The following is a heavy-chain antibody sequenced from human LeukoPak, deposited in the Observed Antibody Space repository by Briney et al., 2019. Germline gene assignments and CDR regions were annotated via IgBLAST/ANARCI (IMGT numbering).Heavy chain of an antibody. J-gene: IGHJ4*02. Sequence: GGSLRLSCAASGFTVSSNYMSWVRQAPGKGLEWVSVIYSGGSTYYADSVKGRFTISRDNSKNTLYLQMNSLRAEDTAVYYCAREPHWYYYDSSGYPDYWGQGTLVTVSS. CDR2: IYSGGST. CDR1: GFTVSSNY. D-gene: IGHD3-22*01. V-gene: IGHV3-66*01. CDR3: AREPHWYYYDSSGYPDY.